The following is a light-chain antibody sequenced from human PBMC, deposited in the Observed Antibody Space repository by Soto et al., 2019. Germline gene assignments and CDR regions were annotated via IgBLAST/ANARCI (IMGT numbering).Light chain of an antibody. CDR1: QTISSW. Sequence: DIQMTQSPSTLSGSVGDRVTITCRASQTISSWLAWYQQKPGKAPKLLIYKASTLKSGVPSRFSGSGSGTDFTLTISSLQPEDFATYDCQQSYSTPTFGQGTRLEI. CDR3: QQSYSTPT. J-gene: IGKJ5*01. V-gene: IGKV1-5*03. CDR2: KAS.